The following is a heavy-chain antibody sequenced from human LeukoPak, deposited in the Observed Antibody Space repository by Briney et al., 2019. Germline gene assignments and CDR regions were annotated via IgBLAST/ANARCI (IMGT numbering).Heavy chain of an antibody. CDR1: GGTFSSYA. D-gene: IGHD3-22*01. CDR2: IIPIFGTA. Sequence: SVKVSCKASGGTFSSYAISWVRQAPGQGLEWMGGIIPIFGTANYAQKFQGRVTITADESTSTDYLELGSLRSEDTAVYYCAREVPYDSSGYHQWYFDYWGQGTLVTVSS. CDR3: AREVPYDSSGYHQWYFDY. J-gene: IGHJ4*02. V-gene: IGHV1-69*13.